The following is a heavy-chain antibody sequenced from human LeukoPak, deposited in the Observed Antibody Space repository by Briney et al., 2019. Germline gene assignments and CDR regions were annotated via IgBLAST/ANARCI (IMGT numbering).Heavy chain of an antibody. CDR2: IYYSGST. J-gene: IGHJ5*02. CDR1: GGSISSSSYY. Sequence: SETQSLTCTVSGGSISSSSYYWGWIRQPPGKGLEWIGSIYYSGSTYYNPSLKSRVTISVDTSKNQFSLKLSSVTAADTAVYYCARSGGTTFDPWGQGTLVTVSS. D-gene: IGHD2-15*01. CDR3: ARSGGTTFDP. V-gene: IGHV4-39*01.